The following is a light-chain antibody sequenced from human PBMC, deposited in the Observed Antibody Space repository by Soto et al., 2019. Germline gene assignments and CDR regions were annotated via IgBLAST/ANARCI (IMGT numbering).Light chain of an antibody. CDR2: EAS. CDR1: QTVRNNY. Sequence: EFVLTQSPGTLSLSPGERATLSCRASQTVRNNYLAWYQQKPGQAPRLLIFEASNRAIGIPARFSGSGSGTDFTLTISSLEPEDFAVYYCQQYNNWGTFGQGTKVDIK. V-gene: IGKV3-11*01. CDR3: QQYNNWGT. J-gene: IGKJ1*01.